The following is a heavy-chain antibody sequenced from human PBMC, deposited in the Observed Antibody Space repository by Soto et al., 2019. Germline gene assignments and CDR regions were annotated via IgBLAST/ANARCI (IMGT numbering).Heavy chain of an antibody. CDR1: GYSFTSYW. V-gene: IGHV5-51*01. J-gene: IGHJ6*02. Sequence: GESLKISCKGSGYSFTSYWIGWVRQMPGKGLEWMGIIYPGDSDTRYSPSFQGQVTISADKSIGTAYLQWSSLKASDTAMYYCARHKGPFYYYYGMDVWGQGTTVTVSS. CDR2: IYPGDSDT. CDR3: ARHKGPFYYYYGMDV.